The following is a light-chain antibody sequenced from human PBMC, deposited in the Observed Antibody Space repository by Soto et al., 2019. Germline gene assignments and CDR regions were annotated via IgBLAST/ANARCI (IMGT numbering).Light chain of an antibody. CDR1: QSVSRTY. J-gene: IGKJ3*01. Sequence: IVLTQSPGTLSLSPEERATLSCRASQSVSRTYLAWYQQKPGQAPRLLIYGASSRATGIPDRFSGSGSGTDFTLTISRLEPEDVAVYYCQQYGSSPFTFGPGTKVDI. CDR2: GAS. V-gene: IGKV3-20*01. CDR3: QQYGSSPFT.